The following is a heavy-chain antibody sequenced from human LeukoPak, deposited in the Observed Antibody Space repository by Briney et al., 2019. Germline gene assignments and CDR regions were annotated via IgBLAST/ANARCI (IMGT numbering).Heavy chain of an antibody. J-gene: IGHJ6*03. V-gene: IGHV6-1*01. CDR2: TYYRSKWYN. D-gene: IGHD1-26*01. CDR3: ARGYRGTYYSIFSYYYLDV. CDR1: GDSVSSNSAA. Sequence: SQTLSLTCAISGDSVSSNSAAWNWIRQSPSRGLEWLGRTYYRSKWYNDYAVSVKSRITINPDTSNNQFSLQLNSVTPEDTAVYYCARGYRGTYYSIFSYYYLDVWGKGTTVTVSS.